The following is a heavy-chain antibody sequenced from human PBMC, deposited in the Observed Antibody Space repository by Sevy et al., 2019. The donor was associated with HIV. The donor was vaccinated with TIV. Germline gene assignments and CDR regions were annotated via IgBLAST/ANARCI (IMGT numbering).Heavy chain of an antibody. CDR2: INQDGSKK. J-gene: IGHJ4*02. CDR3: ARVGIFEGSECQFRFIDY. D-gene: IGHD3-10*01. Sequence: GGSLRLSCAASGFTFSTYWMTWVRQAPGKGLEWVANINQDGSKKNYVDSMKGRFTISRDNANNSLYVQMNSLRAEDTAVYYCARVGIFEGSECQFRFIDYWGQGILVTVSS. CDR1: GFTFSTYW. V-gene: IGHV3-7*03.